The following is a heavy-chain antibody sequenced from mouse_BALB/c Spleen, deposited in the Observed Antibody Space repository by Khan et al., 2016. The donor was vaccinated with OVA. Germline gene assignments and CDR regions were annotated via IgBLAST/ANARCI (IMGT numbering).Heavy chain of an antibody. V-gene: IGHV1-9*01. Sequence: QVQLKQSGPEVMKPGASVKISCKATGYTFSSYWIEWVKQRPGHGLEWIGEILPGSGRNNYNEKFKGKATFTAATSSNTAYMQISNLTSDDSAVYYGARGNYYGSSSWFGYWGQGALVTVSA. J-gene: IGHJ3*01. CDR3: ARGNYYGSSSWFGY. CDR2: ILPGSGRN. CDR1: GYTFSSYW. D-gene: IGHD1-1*01.